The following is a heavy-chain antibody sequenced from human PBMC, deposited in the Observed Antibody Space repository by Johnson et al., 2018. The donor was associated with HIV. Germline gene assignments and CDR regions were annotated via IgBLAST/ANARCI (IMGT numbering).Heavy chain of an antibody. J-gene: IGHJ3*02. CDR3: ARDRRYYDSSGYYQDAFDI. CDR2: IYSGGRT. Sequence: MLLVESGGGVVQPGRSLRLSCAASGFTFSSYAMHWVRQAPGKGLECVSGIYSGGRTYYADSVKGRFTISRDNSKNTLYLQMNSLRAEDTAVYFCARDRRYYDSSGYYQDAFDIWGQGTMVTVSS. D-gene: IGHD3-22*01. V-gene: IGHV3-66*01. CDR1: GFTFSSYA.